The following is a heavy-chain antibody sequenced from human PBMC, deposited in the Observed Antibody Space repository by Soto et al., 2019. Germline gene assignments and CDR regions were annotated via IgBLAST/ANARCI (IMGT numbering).Heavy chain of an antibody. V-gene: IGHV3-30*18. Sequence: GSLRLSCAASGFTFSSYGMHWVRQAPGKGLEWVAVISYDGSNKYYADSVKGRFTISRDNSKNTLYLQMNSLRAEDTAVYYCAKDHQLWSSSDYGMDVWGQGTTVTVSS. CDR1: GFTFSSYG. J-gene: IGHJ6*02. D-gene: IGHD5-18*01. CDR2: ISYDGSNK. CDR3: AKDHQLWSSSDYGMDV.